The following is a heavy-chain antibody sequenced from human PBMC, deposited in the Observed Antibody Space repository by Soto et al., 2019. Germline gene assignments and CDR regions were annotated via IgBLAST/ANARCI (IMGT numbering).Heavy chain of an antibody. V-gene: IGHV3-9*01. CDR2: ISWNSGSI. CDR3: AKDSLWFGESMLSHFDY. Sequence: GGSLRLSCAASGFTFDDYAMHWVRQAPGKGLEWVSGISWNSGSIGYADSVKGRFTISRDNAKNSLYLQMNSLRAEDTALYYCAKDSLWFGESMLSHFDYWGQGTLVTVSS. D-gene: IGHD3-10*01. J-gene: IGHJ4*02. CDR1: GFTFDDYA.